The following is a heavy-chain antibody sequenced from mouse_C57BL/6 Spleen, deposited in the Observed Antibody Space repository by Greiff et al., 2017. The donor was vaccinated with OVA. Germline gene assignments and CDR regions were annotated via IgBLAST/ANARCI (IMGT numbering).Heavy chain of an antibody. CDR3: ATSYYGSSPHFDY. V-gene: IGHV1-78*01. J-gene: IGHJ2*01. CDR2: IYPRDGST. CDR1: GYTFTDHT. D-gene: IGHD1-1*01. Sequence: VQGVESDAELVKPGASVKISCKVSGYTFTDHTIHWMKQRPEQGLEWIGYIYPRDGSTKYNEKFKGKATLTADKSSSTAYMQLDSLTSEDSAVYFCATSYYGSSPHFDYWGQGTTLTVSS.